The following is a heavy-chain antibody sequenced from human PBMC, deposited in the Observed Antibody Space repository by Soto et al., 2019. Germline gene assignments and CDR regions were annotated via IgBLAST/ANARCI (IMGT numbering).Heavy chain of an antibody. J-gene: IGHJ5*02. D-gene: IGHD2-8*02. CDR1: GFTFSDYS. CDR2: ISSSGSVT. V-gene: IGHV3-11*01. CDR3: ARPCADCNGGGPGNWFDP. Sequence: QVQLVESGGGLVKPGGSLRLSCAASGFTFSDYSMSWIRQAPGKGLEWVSYISSSGSVTYYADSVKGRFTISRDNARKSVYLRMNSLTADDTAVYNCARPCADCNGGGPGNWFDPWGQGTLVTVSS.